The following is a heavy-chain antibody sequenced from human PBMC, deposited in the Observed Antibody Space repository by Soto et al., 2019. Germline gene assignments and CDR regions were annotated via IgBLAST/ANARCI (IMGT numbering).Heavy chain of an antibody. CDR3: ARHSGHDWSSDS. CDR2: IYPGDSDT. J-gene: IGHJ4*02. V-gene: IGHV5-51*01. Sequence: PGESLKISCKGSGYRFTTYWIAWVRQMPGKGLEWMGIIYPGDSDTRYSPSFQGQVTISADKSISTAYLQWSSLKASDTAMYWCARHSGHDWSSDSWGQGALVTVSS. CDR1: GYRFTTYW. D-gene: IGHD5-12*01.